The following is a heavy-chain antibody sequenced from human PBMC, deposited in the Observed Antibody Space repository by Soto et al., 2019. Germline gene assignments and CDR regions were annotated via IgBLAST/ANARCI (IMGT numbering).Heavy chain of an antibody. Sequence: QVQLVQSGAEVKKPGASVKVSCKASGYTFTSYGISWVRQAPGQGLEWMGWISAYNGNTNYAQKLQGRVTMTTDTSRSTAYMVLRSLRSDDTAVYYCARGRRLHRYESTDFDYCGQGPLVTVSS. CDR3: ARGRRLHRYESTDFDY. J-gene: IGHJ4*02. V-gene: IGHV1-18*01. D-gene: IGHD1-1*01. CDR1: GYTFTSYG. CDR2: ISAYNGNT.